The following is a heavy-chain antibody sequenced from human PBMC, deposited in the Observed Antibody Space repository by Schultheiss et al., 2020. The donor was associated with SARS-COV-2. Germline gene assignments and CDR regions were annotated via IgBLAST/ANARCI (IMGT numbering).Heavy chain of an antibody. CDR3: ARGFPKYYGSGSYGSIDY. V-gene: IGHV4-34*01. Sequence: SETLSLTCAVYGGSFSGYYWSWIRQPPGKGLEWIGEINHSGSTNYNPSLKSRVTISVDTSKNQFSLKLSSVTAADTAVYYCARGFPKYYGSGSYGSIDYWGQGTLVTVSS. D-gene: IGHD3-10*01. CDR2: INHSGST. J-gene: IGHJ4*02. CDR1: GGSFSGYY.